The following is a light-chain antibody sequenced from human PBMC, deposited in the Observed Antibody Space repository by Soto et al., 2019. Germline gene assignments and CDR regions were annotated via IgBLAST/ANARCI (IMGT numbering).Light chain of an antibody. V-gene: IGKV3-11*01. J-gene: IGKJ1*01. CDR3: QQRSITWT. CDR2: DAS. Sequence: EIVLTQSPGTLSLSPGERAALSCRASQSVSSYLAWYQQKPGQAPRLLIYDASNGASGIPARFSGSGSGTDFTLTISSLEPEDFAVYYCQQRSITWTFGQGTKVDIK. CDR1: QSVSSY.